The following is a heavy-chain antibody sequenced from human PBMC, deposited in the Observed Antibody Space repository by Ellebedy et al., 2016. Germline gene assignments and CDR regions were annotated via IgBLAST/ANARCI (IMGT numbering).Heavy chain of an antibody. CDR1: GYTFTTFS. CDR2: VNTFSGNT. V-gene: IGHV1-18*04. Sequence: ASVKVSXXASGYTFTTFSITWVRQVPGQGLEWMGFVNTFSGNTKFAQKFQGRVSMTTDSSTHTAYMELSSLGSEDTAVYYCARSPPSGLNKGVPWGQGTLVTVSS. D-gene: IGHD3-10*01. J-gene: IGHJ5*02. CDR3: ARSPPSGLNKGVP.